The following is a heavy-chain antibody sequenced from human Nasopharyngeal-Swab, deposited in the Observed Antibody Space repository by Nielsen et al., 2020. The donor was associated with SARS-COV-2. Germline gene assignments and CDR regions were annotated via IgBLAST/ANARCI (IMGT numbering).Heavy chain of an antibody. V-gene: IGHV3-30*18. CDR2: ISYDGSNK. CDR3: AKDFSLIAVAGTGPY. J-gene: IGHJ4*02. CDR1: GSTFSSYG. Sequence: GESLKISCAASGSTFSSYGMHWVRQAPGKGLEWVAVISYDGSNKYYADSVKGRFTISRDNSKNTLYLQMNSLRAEDTAVYYCAKDFSLIAVAGTGPYWGQGTLVTVSS. D-gene: IGHD6-19*01.